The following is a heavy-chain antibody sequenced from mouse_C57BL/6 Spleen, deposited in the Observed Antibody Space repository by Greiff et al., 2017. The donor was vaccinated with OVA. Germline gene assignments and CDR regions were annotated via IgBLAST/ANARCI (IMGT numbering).Heavy chain of an antibody. J-gene: IGHJ2*01. CDR1: GYTFTDYE. CDR3: TKIYDGFFDY. D-gene: IGHD2-3*01. Sequence: VQLKESGAELVRPGASVTLSCKASGYTFTDYEMHWVKQTPVHGLEWIGAIDPETGGTAYNQKFKGKAILTADKSSSTAYMELRSLTSEDSAVYYCTKIYDGFFDYWGQGTTLTVSS. V-gene: IGHV1-15*01. CDR2: IDPETGGT.